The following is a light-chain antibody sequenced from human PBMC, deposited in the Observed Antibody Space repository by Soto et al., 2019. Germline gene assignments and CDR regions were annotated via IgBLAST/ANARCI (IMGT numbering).Light chain of an antibody. CDR2: KAS. CDR3: QPYNSYSRT. J-gene: IGKJ1*01. V-gene: IGKV1-5*03. Sequence: DIQMTQSPSTLSASVGDRVTITCRASESISNFLAWYQQKPGKAPNLLIYKASSLESGVPSRFSGSGSGTEFTLTISSXQPDDFATYYCQPYNSYSRTFGQGTKVDIK. CDR1: ESISNF.